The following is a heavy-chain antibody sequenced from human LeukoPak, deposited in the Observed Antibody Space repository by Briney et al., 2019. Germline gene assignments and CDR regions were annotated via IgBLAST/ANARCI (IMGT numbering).Heavy chain of an antibody. CDR3: ARVSGGNSKFYYYYMDV. Sequence: SVKVSCKACGGTFSSYAISWVRQAPGQGLEWMGGIIPIFGTANYAQKFQGRVTITTDESTSTAYMELSSLRSEDTAVYYCARVSGGNSKFYYYYMDVWGKGTTVTVSS. V-gene: IGHV1-69*05. J-gene: IGHJ6*03. CDR1: GGTFSSYA. CDR2: IIPIFGTA. D-gene: IGHD4-23*01.